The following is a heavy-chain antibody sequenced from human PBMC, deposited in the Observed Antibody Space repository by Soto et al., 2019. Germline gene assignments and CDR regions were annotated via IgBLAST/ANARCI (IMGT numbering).Heavy chain of an antibody. CDR3: ARDFTSNLNCFDP. D-gene: IGHD2-2*01. J-gene: IGHJ5*02. CDR1: VGSIISGGHY. Sequence: TLSLTCTVSVGSIISGGHYWSWILQRPGKGLEWIGYIYYNGIAYYNPSLSSRLSMSVDTSKNQFSLELTSVTAADTAVYYCARDFTSNLNCFDPWGQGILVTSPQ. CDR2: IYYNGIA. V-gene: IGHV4-31*03.